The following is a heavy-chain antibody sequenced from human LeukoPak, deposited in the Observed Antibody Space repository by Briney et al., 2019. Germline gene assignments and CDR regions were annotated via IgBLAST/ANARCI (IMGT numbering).Heavy chain of an antibody. Sequence: QTGGSLRLSCAASGFTFSSYGIHWVRQAPGKGLEWVAFIPYDGSDKYYADSVKGRFTVSRDNSKNTLYLHMNSLRVEDTAVYYCAKGLGDYDDFRLGFWGQGTLVTVSS. CDR3: AKGLGDYDDFRLGF. CDR2: IPYDGSDK. CDR1: GFTFSSYG. V-gene: IGHV3-30*02. J-gene: IGHJ4*02. D-gene: IGHD4-17*01.